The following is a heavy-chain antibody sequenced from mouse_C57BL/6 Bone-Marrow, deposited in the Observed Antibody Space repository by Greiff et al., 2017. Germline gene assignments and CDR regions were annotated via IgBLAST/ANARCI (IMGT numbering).Heavy chain of an antibody. V-gene: IGHV1-74*01. CDR2: IHPSDSDT. Sequence: QVQLQQPGAELVKPGASVKVSCKASDYTFTSYWMHWVKQRPGQGLEWIGRIHPSDSDTNYNQKFKGKATLTVDKSSSTAYLQLISLTSEDAAVYYCALIGSARYVDVWCTGTTVTVAS. CDR1: DYTFTSYW. D-gene: IGHD2-14*01. CDR3: ALIGSARYVDV. J-gene: IGHJ1*03.